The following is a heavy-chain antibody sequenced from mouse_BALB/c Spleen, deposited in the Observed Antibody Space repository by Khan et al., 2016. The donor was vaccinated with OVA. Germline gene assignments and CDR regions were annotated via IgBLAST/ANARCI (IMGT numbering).Heavy chain of an antibody. CDR1: GFTFSNYG. CDR2: ISSGGSYT. V-gene: IGHV5-6*01. CDR3: VRHERGTMDY. Sequence: EVELVESGGDLVKPGGSLKLSCAASGFTFSNYGMSWVRQTPDKRLDWVTTISSGGSYTYYPDSVKGRFTISRDNAKNTLYLQMSSLKSEDTAMYYCVRHERGTMDYWGQGTSVTVSS. J-gene: IGHJ4*01.